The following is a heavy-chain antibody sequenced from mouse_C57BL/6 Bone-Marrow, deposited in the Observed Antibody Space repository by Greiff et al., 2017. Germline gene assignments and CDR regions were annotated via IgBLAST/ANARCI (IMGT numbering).Heavy chain of an antibody. J-gene: IGHJ3*01. V-gene: IGHV14-3*01. CDR3: APTGSFAY. Sequence: VQLQQSVAELVRPGASVKLSCTASGFNIKNTYMNWVKQRPEQGLEWIGRIDPANGNTKYAPKFQGKATITADTSSNTAYLQLSSLTSEDTAIYYCAPTGSFAYWGQGTLVTVSA. CDR1: GFNIKNTY. D-gene: IGHD4-1*02. CDR2: IDPANGNT.